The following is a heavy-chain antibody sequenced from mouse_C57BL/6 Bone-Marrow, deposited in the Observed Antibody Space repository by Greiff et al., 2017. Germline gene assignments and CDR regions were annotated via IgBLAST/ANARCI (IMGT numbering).Heavy chain of an antibody. CDR3: ARDRNYYGSIWYFDV. CDR1: GYSITSGYY. J-gene: IGHJ1*03. Sequence: EVQLQESGPGLVKPSQSLSLTCSVTGYSITSGYYWNWIRQFPGNKLEWMGYISYDGSNNYNPSLKNRISITRDTSKNQFFLKLNSVTTEDTATYYCARDRNYYGSIWYFDVWGTGTTVTVSS. V-gene: IGHV3-6*01. CDR2: ISYDGSN. D-gene: IGHD1-1*01.